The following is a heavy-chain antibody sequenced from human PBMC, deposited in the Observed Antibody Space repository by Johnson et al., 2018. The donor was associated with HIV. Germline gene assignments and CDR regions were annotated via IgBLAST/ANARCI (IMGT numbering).Heavy chain of an antibody. CDR2: IQFDGSEK. V-gene: IGHV3-30*02. CDR1: GFTFRDYG. D-gene: IGHD1-1*01. CDR3: ARVTRYNWNSDAFDI. J-gene: IGHJ3*02. Sequence: VQLVESGGGVVQPRGSLRLSCAASGFTFRDYGMHWVRQAPGKGLEWVAFIQFDGSEKYYVDSVKGRFTISRDNAKNSLYLQMNCLRAEDTAVYYCARVTRYNWNSDAFDIWGQGTMVTVSS.